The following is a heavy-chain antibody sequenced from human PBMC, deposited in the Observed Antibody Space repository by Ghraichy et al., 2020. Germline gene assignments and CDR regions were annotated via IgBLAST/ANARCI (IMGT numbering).Heavy chain of an antibody. J-gene: IGHJ4*02. CDR3: AREGEGWDMITSY. D-gene: IGHD3-16*01. CDR2: INQVGSEK. CDR1: GFAFNKYC. Sequence: GGSLRLSCAASGFAFNKYCMSWVRQAPGKGLEWVAVINQVGSEKYNVDAVKGRFTISRDNAKDSLYLQMTSLRAEDTAVYYCAREGEGWDMITSYWGQGTLVTVSS. V-gene: IGHV3-7*03.